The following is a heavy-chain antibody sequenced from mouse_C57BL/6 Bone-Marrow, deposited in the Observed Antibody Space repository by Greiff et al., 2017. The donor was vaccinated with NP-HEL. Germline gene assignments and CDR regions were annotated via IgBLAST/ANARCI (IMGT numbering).Heavy chain of an antibody. V-gene: IGHV1-42*01. CDR2: INPSTGGT. CDR3: ARSYCNVAWFAY. CDR1: GYSFTGYY. J-gene: IGHJ3*01. D-gene: IGHD2-1*01. Sequence: EVQLQQSGPELVKPGASVKISCKASGYSFTGYYMNWVKQSPEKSLEWIGEINPSTGGTTYNQKFKAKATLTVDKSSSTAYMQLKSLTSEDSAVYYCARSYCNVAWFAYWGQGTLVTVSA.